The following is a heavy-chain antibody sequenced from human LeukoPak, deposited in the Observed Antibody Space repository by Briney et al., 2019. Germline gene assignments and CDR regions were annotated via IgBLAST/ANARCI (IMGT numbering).Heavy chain of an antibody. CDR1: GFTFSTYG. D-gene: IGHD2-2*01. Sequence: PGGSLRLSCAASGFTFSTYGMHWVRQAPGKGLEWVTVISYDGHTNYADSVKSRFTISRDNSKNTLYLQMNGLRDEDTAVYYCAKERGSTTHFDYWGQGTLVTVSS. V-gene: IGHV3-30*18. CDR2: ISYDGHT. CDR3: AKERGSTTHFDY. J-gene: IGHJ4*02.